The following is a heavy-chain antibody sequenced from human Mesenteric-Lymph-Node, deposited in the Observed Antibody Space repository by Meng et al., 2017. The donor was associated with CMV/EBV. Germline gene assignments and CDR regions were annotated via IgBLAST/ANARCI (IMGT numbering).Heavy chain of an antibody. CDR1: GYTFTGYY. V-gene: IGHV1-46*01. J-gene: IGHJ4*02. Sequence: ASVKVSCKASGYTFTGYYMHWVRQAPGQGLEWMGFINPSGGSTSYAQKFQGRVTMTRDTSTSTVYMELSSLRSEDTAVYYCARDGPAWYFDYWGQGTLVTVSS. CDR3: ARDGPAWYFDY. CDR2: INPSGGST.